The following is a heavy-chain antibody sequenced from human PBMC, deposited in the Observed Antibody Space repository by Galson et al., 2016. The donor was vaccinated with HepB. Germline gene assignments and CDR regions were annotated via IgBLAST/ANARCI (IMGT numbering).Heavy chain of an antibody. CDR2: IRSKANNYAT. J-gene: IGHJ6*02. CDR3: TSPTIAVPRTSYYYGMDV. D-gene: IGHD6-19*01. V-gene: IGHV3-73*01. CDR1: GFTFSGSA. Sequence: SLRLSCAASGFTFSGSAMHWVRQASGKGLEWVGRIRSKANNYATAYAASVQGRFTISRDDSNNTAYLQMISLKTEVTAVYYCTSPTIAVPRTSYYYGMDVWGQGTTVTVSS.